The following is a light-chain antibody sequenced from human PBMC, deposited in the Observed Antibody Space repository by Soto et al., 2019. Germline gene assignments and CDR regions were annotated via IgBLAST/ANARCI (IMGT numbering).Light chain of an antibody. V-gene: IGKV3-15*01. J-gene: IGKJ2*01. CDR3: QQYNNWPPGT. CDR1: QSVSSN. CDR2: GPS. Sequence: EIVMTQSPATLSVSPGERATLSCRASQSVSSNLAWYQQSPGQAPRLLIYGPSTRSTGIPARFSGSGSGTEFTLTISSLQSEDFVVYYCQQYNNWPPGTFGQGTKLEIK.